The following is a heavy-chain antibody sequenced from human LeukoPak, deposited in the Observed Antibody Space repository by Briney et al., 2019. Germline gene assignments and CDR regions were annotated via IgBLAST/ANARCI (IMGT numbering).Heavy chain of an antibody. D-gene: IGHD5-12*01. CDR3: ARHKAYSGYDFLDY. J-gene: IGHJ4*02. V-gene: IGHV4-4*09. CDR2: IYTSGST. Sequence: KPSETLSLTCSVSGGSISGYYWSWIRQPPGKGLDWIGHIYTSGSTNYNPSLKSRLTISVDTSKNQFSLQLTSVSAADTAVYYCARHKAYSGYDFLDYWGQGTLVTVSS. CDR1: GGSISGYY.